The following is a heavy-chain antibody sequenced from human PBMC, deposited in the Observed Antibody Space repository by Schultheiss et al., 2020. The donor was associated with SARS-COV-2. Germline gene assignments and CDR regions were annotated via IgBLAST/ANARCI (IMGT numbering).Heavy chain of an antibody. V-gene: IGHV4-4*02. Sequence: SETLSLTCAVSGDSISSVDWWSWVRQSPGKGLEWIGEVYHSGSANYSPSLKSRVSISVDKSKNQFSLTLSSVTAADTAVYYCAKTPSIVVVPAAIRNYYYYGMDVWGQGTTVTVSS. D-gene: IGHD2-2*02. CDR1: GDSISSVDW. CDR3: AKTPSIVVVPAAIRNYYYYGMDV. CDR2: VYHSGSA. J-gene: IGHJ6*02.